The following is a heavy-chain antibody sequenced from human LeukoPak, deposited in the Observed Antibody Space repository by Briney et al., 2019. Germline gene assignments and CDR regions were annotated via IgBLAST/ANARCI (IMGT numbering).Heavy chain of an antibody. CDR2: INPNSGGT. CDR3: ARDLFRNYDILTGNYN. Sequence: GASVKVSCKASGYTFTSYAMNWVRQAPGQGLEWMGWINPNSGGTNYAQKFQGRVTMTRDTSISTAYMELSRLRSDDTAVYYCARDLFRNYDILTGNYNWGQGTLVTVSS. CDR1: GYTFTSYA. J-gene: IGHJ4*02. D-gene: IGHD3-9*01. V-gene: IGHV1-2*02.